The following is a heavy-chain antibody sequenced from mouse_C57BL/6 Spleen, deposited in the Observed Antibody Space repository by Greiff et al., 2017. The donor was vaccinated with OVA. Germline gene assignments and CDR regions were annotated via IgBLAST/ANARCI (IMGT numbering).Heavy chain of an antibody. J-gene: IGHJ2*01. V-gene: IGHV5-4*03. CDR1: GFTFSSYA. CDR2: ISDGGSYT. CDR3: ARGGDGYYY. D-gene: IGHD2-3*01. Sequence: EVKVVESGGGLVKPGGSLKLSCAASGFTFSSYAMSWVRQTPEKRLEWVATISDGGSYTYYPDNVKGRFTISRDNAKNNLYLQMSHLKSEDTAMYYCARGGDGYYYWGQGTTLTVSS.